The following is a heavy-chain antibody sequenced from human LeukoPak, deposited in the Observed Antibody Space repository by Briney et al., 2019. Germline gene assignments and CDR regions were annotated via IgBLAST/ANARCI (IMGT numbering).Heavy chain of an antibody. CDR1: GFTFSSYW. J-gene: IGHJ4*02. D-gene: IGHD3-22*01. V-gene: IGHV3-7*01. CDR3: ARVDYYDSRGYSYAGIYDY. Sequence: HTGGSLRLSCAASGFTFSSYWMSWVRQAPGKGLEWVANINQDGSEKYYVDSVKGRFTISRDNAKNSLYLQVNSPRVEDTAVYYCARVDYYDSRGYSYAGIYDYWGQGTLVTVSS. CDR2: INQDGSEK.